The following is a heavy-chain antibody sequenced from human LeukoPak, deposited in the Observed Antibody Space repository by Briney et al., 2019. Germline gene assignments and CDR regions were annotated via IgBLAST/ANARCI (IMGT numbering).Heavy chain of an antibody. D-gene: IGHD1-26*01. CDR2: IYYSGST. CDR3: ARAGSYRSRGSYCWFDP. J-gene: IGHJ5*02. CDR1: GGSNSSNNYY. V-gene: IGHV4-39*01. Sequence: PSETLSLTCTVSGGSNSSNNYYWRWIRQPPGKGLEWIGSIYYSGSTYYNPSLKSRVSMSVDTSKNQFSLQLSSVTAAGTAVHYCARAGSYRSRGSYCWFDPWGQGTLVTVSS.